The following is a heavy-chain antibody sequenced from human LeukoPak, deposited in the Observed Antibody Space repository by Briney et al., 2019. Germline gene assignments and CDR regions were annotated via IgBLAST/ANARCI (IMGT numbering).Heavy chain of an antibody. CDR2: IIPIFGTA. Sequence: GASVKVSCKASGGTFSSYAISWVRQAPGQGLEWMGGIIPIFGTANYAQKFQGRVTITADESTSTAYMELSSLRSEDTAVYYCASLYGSGSPFDYWGQGTLVTVSS. CDR1: GGTFSSYA. CDR3: ASLYGSGSPFDY. V-gene: IGHV1-69*13. J-gene: IGHJ4*02. D-gene: IGHD3-10*01.